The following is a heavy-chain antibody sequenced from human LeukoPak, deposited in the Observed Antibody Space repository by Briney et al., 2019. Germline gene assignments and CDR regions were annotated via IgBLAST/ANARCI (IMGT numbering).Heavy chain of an antibody. CDR2: ISYDGSNK. CDR3: AKVLRVYGDYVPSDY. J-gene: IGHJ4*02. D-gene: IGHD4-17*01. V-gene: IGHV3-30*18. Sequence: GGSLRLSCAASGFTLSSYGMHWVRQAPGKGLEWVAVISYDGSNKYYADSVKGRFAISRDNSKNTLYLQMNSLRAEDTAVYYCAKVLRVYGDYVPSDYWGQGTLVTVSS. CDR1: GFTLSSYG.